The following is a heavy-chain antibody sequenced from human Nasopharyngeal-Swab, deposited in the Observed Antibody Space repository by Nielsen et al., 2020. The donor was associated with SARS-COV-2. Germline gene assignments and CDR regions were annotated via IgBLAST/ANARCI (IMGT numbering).Heavy chain of an antibody. CDR2: ISAYNGNT. J-gene: IGHJ5*02. Sequence: WVRQAPGQGLEWMGWISAYNGNTNYAQKLQGRVTMTTDTSTSTAYMELRSLRSDDTAVYYCARVVGFEGWFDPWGQGTLVTVSS. V-gene: IGHV1-18*01. D-gene: IGHD1-26*01. CDR3: ARVVGFEGWFDP.